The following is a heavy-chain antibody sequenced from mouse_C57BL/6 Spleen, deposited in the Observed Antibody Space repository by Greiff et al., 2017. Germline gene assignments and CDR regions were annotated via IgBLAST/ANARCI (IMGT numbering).Heavy chain of an antibody. CDR3: AVGASWYFDY. J-gene: IGHJ2*01. Sequence: DVMLVESGGGLVQPGGSLKLSCAASGFTFSDYYMYWVRQTPEKRLEWVAYISNGGGSTYYPDTVKGRFTISRDNAKNTLYLQMSRLKSEDTAMYYCAVGASWYFDYWGQGTTLTVSS. D-gene: IGHD1-1*02. CDR1: GFTFSDYY. CDR2: ISNGGGST. V-gene: IGHV5-12*01.